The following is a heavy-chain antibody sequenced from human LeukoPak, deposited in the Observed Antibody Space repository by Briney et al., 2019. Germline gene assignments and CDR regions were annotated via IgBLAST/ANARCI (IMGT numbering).Heavy chain of an antibody. CDR3: ARRGEYYDSSGYYYDERFYP. J-gene: IGHJ5*02. CDR2: IYPGDSDT. V-gene: IGHV5-51*01. Sequence: GESLEISCKGSGYSFTGYWIGWVRQMPGKGLEWMWIIYPGDSDTRYSPSFQGQVTISADKSISTAYLQWSSLKASDTAMYYCARRGEYYDSSGYYYDERFYPWGQGTLVTVSS. CDR1: GYSFTGYW. D-gene: IGHD3-22*01.